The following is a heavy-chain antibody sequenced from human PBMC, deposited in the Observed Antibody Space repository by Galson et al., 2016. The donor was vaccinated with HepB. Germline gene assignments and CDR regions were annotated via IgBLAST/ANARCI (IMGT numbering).Heavy chain of an antibody. J-gene: IGHJ4*02. CDR2: IWYDGSKK. V-gene: IGHV3-33*01. CDR3: ARDRRVFGVLIIPDY. D-gene: IGHD3-3*01. Sequence: SLRLSCAASRFTFSRYGMHWVRQAPGKGLEWVAGIWYDGSKKYYADSVKGRFTISRDNSKNTLYLQMNSLRAEDTAVYYCARDRRVFGVLIIPDYWGQGTLVTVSS. CDR1: RFTFSRYG.